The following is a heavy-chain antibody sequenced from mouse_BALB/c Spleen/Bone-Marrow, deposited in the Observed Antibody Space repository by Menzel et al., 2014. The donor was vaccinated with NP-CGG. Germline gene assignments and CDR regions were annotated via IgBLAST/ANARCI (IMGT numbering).Heavy chain of an antibody. Sequence: EVKLMESGAELVKPGTSVKLSCTASGFNIKDTYMHWVKQRPEQGLEWIGRIDPANCNTKYDPKFQGKATITADTSSNTAYLQLSSLTSEDTAVYYCAAYYYGTYGFAYWGQGTLVTVPA. J-gene: IGHJ3*01. V-gene: IGHV14-3*02. CDR2: IDPANCNT. CDR1: GFNIKDTY. CDR3: AAYYYGTYGFAY. D-gene: IGHD1-1*01.